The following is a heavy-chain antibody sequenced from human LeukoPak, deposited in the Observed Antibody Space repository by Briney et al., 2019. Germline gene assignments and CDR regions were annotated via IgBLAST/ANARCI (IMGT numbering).Heavy chain of an antibody. Sequence: GGSLRLSRAASGFIVSTNYMSWVRQAPGKGLEWVSVIYSGGTTYYADSVKGRFTISRDNSKNTLYLQMNSLRAEDTAVYFCARHRTTSPLSTSPFDYWGQGTLVTVSS. D-gene: IGHD2-2*01. CDR2: IYSGGTT. V-gene: IGHV3-53*01. CDR1: GFIVSTNY. CDR3: ARHRTTSPLSTSPFDY. J-gene: IGHJ4*02.